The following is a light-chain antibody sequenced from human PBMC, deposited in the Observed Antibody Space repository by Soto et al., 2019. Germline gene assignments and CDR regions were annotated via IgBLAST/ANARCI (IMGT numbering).Light chain of an antibody. CDR3: CSYTHTSTYV. CDR1: SSDVASHNL. J-gene: IGLJ1*01. Sequence: QSALTQPASVSGSPGQSITISCTGSSSDVASHNLVSWYQQHPGKVPRLIIYADNRRPSGFSNRFSGSRSDNTASLTVSGLQAEDEADYYCCSYTHTSTYVFGSGTKVTVL. V-gene: IGLV2-23*01. CDR2: ADN.